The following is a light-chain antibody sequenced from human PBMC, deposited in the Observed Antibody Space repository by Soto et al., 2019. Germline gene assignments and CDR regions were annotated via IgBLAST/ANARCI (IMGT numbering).Light chain of an antibody. Sequence: DIQMTQSPSILSASVGDRVRITCRASQRIDTWLAWYQQKPGTAPKLLIYKATTLQSGVPSRFSGSGSGTEFTLTISNLQPDDFATYCCQHYGGMWAFGQGTKVDIK. V-gene: IGKV1-5*03. CDR1: QRIDTW. CDR3: QHYGGMWA. CDR2: KAT. J-gene: IGKJ1*01.